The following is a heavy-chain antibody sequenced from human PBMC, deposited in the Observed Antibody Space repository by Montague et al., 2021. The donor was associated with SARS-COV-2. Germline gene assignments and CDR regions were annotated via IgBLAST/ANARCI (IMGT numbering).Heavy chain of an antibody. V-gene: IGHV4-61*02. CDR2: IYTSGST. J-gene: IGHJ4*02. CDR1: GGSISSGSYY. Sequence: TLSLTCTVSGGSISSGSYYWSWIRQPAGKGLEWIGRIYTSGSTNYNPSLKSRVTISLDTSKNQFSLKLSSVTAADTAVYYCARGRLYYDSCGYYFDYWGQGTLVTVSS. CDR3: ARGRLYYDSCGYYFDY. D-gene: IGHD3-22*01.